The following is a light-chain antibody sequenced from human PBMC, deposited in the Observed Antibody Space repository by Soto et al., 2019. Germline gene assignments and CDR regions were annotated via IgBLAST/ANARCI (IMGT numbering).Light chain of an antibody. CDR2: AAS. J-gene: IGKJ1*01. CDR3: QKYNSAFWT. Sequence: DIQMTQSPSSLSASVGDRDTFTCRASQGISNYLAWYQQTPGKVPKLLIYAASTLQSGVPSRFSGSGSGTDITLTISSLQTEDVATYYCQKYNSAFWTFGQGTKVEIK. CDR1: QGISNY. V-gene: IGKV1-27*01.